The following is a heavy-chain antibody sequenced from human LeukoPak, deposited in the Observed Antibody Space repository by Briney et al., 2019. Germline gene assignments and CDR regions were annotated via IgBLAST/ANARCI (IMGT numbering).Heavy chain of an antibody. Sequence: PSETLSLTCTVSGGSISRSSYYWGWIRQPPGKGLEWIGSIYYNGTTYYNPSLKSRVTISVDTSKNQFSLRLNSVTAADTAVYYCARHIDGFDIWGQGTMVTVSS. CDR2: IYYNGTT. CDR1: GGSISRSSYY. V-gene: IGHV4-39*01. J-gene: IGHJ3*02. CDR3: ARHIDGFDI.